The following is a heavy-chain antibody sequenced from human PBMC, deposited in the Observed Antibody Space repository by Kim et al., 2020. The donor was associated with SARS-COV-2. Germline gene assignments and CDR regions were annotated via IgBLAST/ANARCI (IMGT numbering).Heavy chain of an antibody. CDR3: AREWPYSSSWYGTDKYYFDY. J-gene: IGHJ4*02. V-gene: IGHV3-21*01. CDR2: ISSSSSYI. Sequence: GGSLRLSCAASGFTFSSYSMNWVRQAPGKGLEWVSSISSSSSYIYYADSVKGRFTISRDNAKNSLYLQMNSLRAEDTAVYYCAREWPYSSSWYGTDKYYFDYWGQGTLVTVSS. D-gene: IGHD6-13*01. CDR1: GFTFSSYS.